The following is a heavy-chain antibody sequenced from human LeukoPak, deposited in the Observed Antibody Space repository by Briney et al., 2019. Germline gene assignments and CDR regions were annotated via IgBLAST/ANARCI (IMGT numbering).Heavy chain of an antibody. V-gene: IGHV3-73*01. J-gene: IGHJ4*02. CDR1: GFTFSGSA. CDR3: ARPYADLGGDFDH. CDR2: VRSKVNNYAT. Sequence: TGGSLRLSCVASGFTFSGSAIHWVRQASGKGLEWVGRVRSKVNNYATEYAASVRGRFTISRDDSKNTAYLQMNSLKIEDTAVYYCARPYADLGGDFDHWGQGTLVTVSS. D-gene: IGHD4-17*01.